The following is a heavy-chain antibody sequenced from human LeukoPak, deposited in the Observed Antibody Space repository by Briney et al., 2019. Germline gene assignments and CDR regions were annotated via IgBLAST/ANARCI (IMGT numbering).Heavy chain of an antibody. Sequence: SETLSLTCTVSGGSISSYYWSWIRQPAGKGLEWIGRIYTSGSTNYNPSLKSRVTMSVDTSKNQFSLKLSSVTAADTAVYYCARVREFDWIRDYYYMDVWGKGTTVTISS. V-gene: IGHV4-4*07. J-gene: IGHJ6*03. CDR3: ARVREFDWIRDYYYMDV. CDR2: IYTSGST. D-gene: IGHD3-10*01. CDR1: GGSISSYY.